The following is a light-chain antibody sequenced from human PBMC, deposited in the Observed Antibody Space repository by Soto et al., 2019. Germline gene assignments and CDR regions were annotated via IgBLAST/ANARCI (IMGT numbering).Light chain of an antibody. CDR3: QQYGSSPPLT. J-gene: IGKJ4*01. V-gene: IGKV3-20*01. Sequence: EIVLTQSPATLSLSPGERATLSCRASQSVSSSYLAWYQQKPGQAPRLLIYGASSRATGIPDRFSGSGSGTDFTLPISRLEPEDFAVYYCQQYGSSPPLTFGGGTKVEIK. CDR1: QSVSSSY. CDR2: GAS.